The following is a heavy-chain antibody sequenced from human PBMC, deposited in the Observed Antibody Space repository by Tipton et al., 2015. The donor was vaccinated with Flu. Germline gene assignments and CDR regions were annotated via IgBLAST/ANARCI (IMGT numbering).Heavy chain of an antibody. J-gene: IGHJ4*02. CDR2: MYTSGST. Sequence: TLSLTCTVSGGSLSSYYWSWIRRPAGKGLEWIGRMYTSGSTNYNPSLKSRLTMSVDASKQQFSLKLSSVTAADTAVYYCARGSGSGTFMIFDLWGQGTLVTVSS. D-gene: IGHD3-10*01. CDR3: ARGSGSGTFMIFDL. CDR1: GGSLSSYY. V-gene: IGHV4-4*07.